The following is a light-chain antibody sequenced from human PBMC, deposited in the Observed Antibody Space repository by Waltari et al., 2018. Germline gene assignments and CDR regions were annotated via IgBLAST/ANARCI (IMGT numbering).Light chain of an antibody. CDR3: QLRTGWPMT. V-gene: IGKV3-11*01. Sequence: EVVFPQSPAPLSLSPGERAPLSRRAGQSVSNSFAWYRQKPGQPPSLLLYVAPTRAAGIPGRFSGSGSGTDFTLTISSLEPEDFAVYYGQLRTGWPMTFGQGTRLEIK. CDR1: QSVSNS. CDR2: VAP. J-gene: IGKJ5*01.